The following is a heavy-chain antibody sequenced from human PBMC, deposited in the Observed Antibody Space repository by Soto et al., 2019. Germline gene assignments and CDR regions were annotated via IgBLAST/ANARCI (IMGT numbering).Heavy chain of an antibody. CDR3: PRHASFDFWSGFRWFDP. J-gene: IGHJ5*02. CDR1: GGSISSYY. V-gene: IGHV4-59*08. CDR2: IYYSGST. D-gene: IGHD3-3*01. Sequence: SETLSLTCTVSGGSISSYYRSWIRQPPGKGLEWIGYIYYSGSTNYNPSLKSRVTISVDTSKNQFSLKLSSVTAADTAVYYCPRHASFDFWSGFRWFDPWGQGTLVTVPS.